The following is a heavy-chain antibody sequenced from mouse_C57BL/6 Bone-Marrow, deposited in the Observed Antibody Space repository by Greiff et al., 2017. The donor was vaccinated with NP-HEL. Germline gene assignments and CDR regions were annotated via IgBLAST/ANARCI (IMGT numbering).Heavy chain of an antibody. D-gene: IGHD1-1*01. CDR3: AREGGYYGSPFAY. V-gene: IGHV3-6*01. J-gene: IGHJ3*01. Sequence: EVKLEESGPGLVKPSQSLSLTCSVTGYSIISGYYWNRIRQFPGNKLEWMAYISYDGSNNYNPSLKNRISITRDISKNQFFLKLTSVTTEDTATYYCAREGGYYGSPFAYWGQGTLVTVSA. CDR2: ISYDGSN. CDR1: GYSIISGYY.